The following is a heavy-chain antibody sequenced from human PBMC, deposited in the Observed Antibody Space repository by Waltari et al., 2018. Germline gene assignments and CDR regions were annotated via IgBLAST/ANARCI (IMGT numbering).Heavy chain of an antibody. CDR3: ARVPRGRGYYFDY. V-gene: IGHV3-53*01. D-gene: IGHD5-12*01. CDR2: IYSGGST. CDR1: GFTVSSNY. Sequence: EVQLVESGGGLIQPGGSLRLSCAASGFTVSSNYMSWVRQAPGKGLEWVSFIYSGGSTYYADSVKGRFTISRDNSKNTLYLQMNSLRAEDTAVYYCARVPRGRGYYFDYWGQGTLVTVSS. J-gene: IGHJ4*02.